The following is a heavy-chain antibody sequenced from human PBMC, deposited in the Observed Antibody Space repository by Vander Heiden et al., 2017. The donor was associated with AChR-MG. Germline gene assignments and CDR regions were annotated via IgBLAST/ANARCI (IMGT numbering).Heavy chain of an antibody. CDR3: VRLGKYFRPGSQDDY. D-gene: IGHD1-26*01. J-gene: IGHJ4*02. Sequence: QVQLQQWGAGLLKPSETLSLTCAVFGGPFSGYYWSWIRQPPGKGLEWIGEINHGGATNYNPSLKSRVSISGDTSKNQLSLNLTSVTAADTAVYYCVRLGKYFRPGSQDDYWGQGTLVTVSS. V-gene: IGHV4-34*02. CDR2: INHGGAT. CDR1: GGPFSGYY.